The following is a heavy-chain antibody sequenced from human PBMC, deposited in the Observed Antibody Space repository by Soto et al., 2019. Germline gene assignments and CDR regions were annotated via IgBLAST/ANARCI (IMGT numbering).Heavy chain of an antibody. D-gene: IGHD2-15*01. V-gene: IGHV3-33*05. J-gene: IGHJ6*03. CDR3: ARVMRVVVAATGYYYMDV. CDR2: IAYDGSNA. Sequence: TGGSLRLSCAASGFTFSSYGMHWVRQAPGKGLECLAVIAYDGSNAFYRDSVKGRFTISRDNSKNTLYLQMNSLRAEDTAVYYCARVMRVVVAATGYYYMDVWGKGTTVTVSS. CDR1: GFTFSSYG.